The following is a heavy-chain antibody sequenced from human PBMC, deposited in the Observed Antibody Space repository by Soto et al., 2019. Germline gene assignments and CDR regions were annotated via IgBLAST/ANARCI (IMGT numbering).Heavy chain of an antibody. V-gene: IGHV4-39*01. CDR1: GGSISSSTYY. CDR3: ARQTYIHYFDY. CDR2: IYYSGST. D-gene: IGHD2-2*02. J-gene: IGHJ4*02. Sequence: LSLTCTVSGGSISSSTYYWGWIRQPPGKGLEWIGSIYYSGSTYYNPSLKSRVTISVDTSKNQFSLKLRSVTAADTAVYYCARQTYIHYFDYWGQGTLVTVSS.